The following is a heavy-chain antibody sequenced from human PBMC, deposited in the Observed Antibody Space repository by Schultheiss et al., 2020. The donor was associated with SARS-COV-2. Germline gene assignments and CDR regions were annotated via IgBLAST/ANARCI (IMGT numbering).Heavy chain of an antibody. CDR2: VYWDDDK. CDR3: AHFTNNTRTDY. Sequence: SGPTLVKPTQTLTLTCTFSGFALSTSGVGVGWIRQPPGKALEWLAVVYWDDDKRYNPSLKSRLTITKDTSNNQVVLTMTNMDPVDTATYYCAHFTNNTRTDYWGQGALVTVSS. V-gene: IGHV2-5*02. CDR1: GFALSTSGVG. J-gene: IGHJ4*02. D-gene: IGHD1-1*01.